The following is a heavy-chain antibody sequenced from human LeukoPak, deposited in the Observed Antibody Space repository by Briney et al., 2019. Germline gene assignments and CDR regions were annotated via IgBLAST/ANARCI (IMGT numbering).Heavy chain of an antibody. CDR2: INPNSGGT. V-gene: IGHV1-2*02. CDR3: ARAFWESSDWYLDY. D-gene: IGHD6-19*01. J-gene: IGHJ4*02. Sequence: ASGKVSCKASGYTLTDYYMHWVRQAPGQGLEWMGWINPNSGGTNYAQKFQGRVTMTRDTSTSTVYMELSRLRSDDTAVYYCARAFWESSDWYLDYWGQGTLVTVSS. CDR1: GYTLTDYY.